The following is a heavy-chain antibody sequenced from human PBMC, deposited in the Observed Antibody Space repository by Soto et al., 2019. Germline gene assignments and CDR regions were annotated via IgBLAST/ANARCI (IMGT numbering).Heavy chain of an antibody. V-gene: IGHV1-18*01. CDR2: ISPHNGRT. CDR1: GYNFTSYG. J-gene: IGHJ3*02. D-gene: IGHD6-19*01. Sequence: QVQLVQSGADVKKPGASVKVSCKASGYNFTSYGISWVRQAPGQGLEWMGWISPHNGRTKYARRFQVRVTMTTETPTSTAYMELGSLRSDDTAVYYCARDLYYSSGRYFDHDAFDIWGQGTVVTVSS. CDR3: ARDLYYSSGRYFDHDAFDI.